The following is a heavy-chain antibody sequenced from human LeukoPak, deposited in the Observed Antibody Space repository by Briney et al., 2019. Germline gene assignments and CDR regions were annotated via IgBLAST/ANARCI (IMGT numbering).Heavy chain of an antibody. CDR1: GYSFTSYW. Sequence: GEALQISSKGSGYSFTSYWIGWVRQMPGKGLEWRGIIYPGDSHTEYSPSFQGQVTISVDKSISTAYLQWSSLKASDTAMYYCARQRVGATEYWGQGTLVTVS. CDR2: IYPGDSHT. V-gene: IGHV5-51*01. D-gene: IGHD1-26*01. CDR3: ARQRVGATEY. J-gene: IGHJ4*02.